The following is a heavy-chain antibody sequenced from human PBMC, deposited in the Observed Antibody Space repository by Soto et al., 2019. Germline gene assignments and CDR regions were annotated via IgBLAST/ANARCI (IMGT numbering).Heavy chain of an antibody. Sequence: GGSLRLSCSVFGFTFSSYAMHWVRQAPGKGLQYDSSISSDGGSTYYADSVKGRFTISRDNSKNTLYLQMTSLRVEDTAVYYCVKDRYVDDWGQGTMVTVYS. CDR3: VKDRYVDD. CDR1: GFTFSSYA. CDR2: ISSDGGST. J-gene: IGHJ4*02. V-gene: IGHV3-64D*06.